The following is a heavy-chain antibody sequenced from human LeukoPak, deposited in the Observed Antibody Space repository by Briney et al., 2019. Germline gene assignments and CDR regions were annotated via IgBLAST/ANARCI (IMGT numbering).Heavy chain of an antibody. V-gene: IGHV3-23*01. CDR1: GFTFSSYA. CDR3: AKGSVLNYEVPFDY. D-gene: IGHD4-23*01. CDR2: ISGSGGST. Sequence: GGSLRLSCAASGFTFSSYAMSWVRQAPGEGLEWVSAISGSGGSTYYADSVKGRFTISRDNSKNTLYLQMNSLRAEDTAVYYCAKGSVLNYEVPFDYWGQGTLVTVSS. J-gene: IGHJ4*02.